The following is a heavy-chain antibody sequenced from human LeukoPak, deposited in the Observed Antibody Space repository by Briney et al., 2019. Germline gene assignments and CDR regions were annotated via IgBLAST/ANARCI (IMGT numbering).Heavy chain of an antibody. CDR3: AREFSSGWFTFDY. CDR1: GFTFSSYS. D-gene: IGHD6-19*01. J-gene: IGHJ4*02. Sequence: GGSLRLSCAASGFTFSSYSMTWVRQAPGKGLEWVSSISSSSSYIYYADSLKGRFTISRDNAKNSLYLQMNSLRAEDTAVYYCAREFSSGWFTFDYWGQGTLVTVSS. CDR2: ISSSSSYI. V-gene: IGHV3-21*01.